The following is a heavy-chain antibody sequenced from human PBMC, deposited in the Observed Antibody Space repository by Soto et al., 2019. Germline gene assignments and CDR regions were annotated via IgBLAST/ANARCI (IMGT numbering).Heavy chain of an antibody. CDR3: AKEFYGYLDGFFDY. CDR1: GFTFSSYG. J-gene: IGHJ4*02. CDR2: ISYDGSNK. D-gene: IGHD4-17*01. V-gene: IGHV3-30*18. Sequence: PGGSLRLSCAASGFTFSSYGMHWVRQAPGKGLEWVAVISYDGSNKYYADSVKGRFTISRDNSKNTLYLQMNSLRAEDTAVYYCAKEFYGYLDGFFDYWGQGTLVTVSS.